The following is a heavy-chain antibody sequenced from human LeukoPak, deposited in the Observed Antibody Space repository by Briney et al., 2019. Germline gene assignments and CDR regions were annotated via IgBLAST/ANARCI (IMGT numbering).Heavy chain of an antibody. D-gene: IGHD3-10*01. CDR2: IKNDGSDK. J-gene: IGHJ4*02. CDR3: AIMVPGFDY. V-gene: IGHV3-7*01. CDR1: GFSFSAAW. Sequence: PGGSLRLSCEASGFSFSAAWMTWVRQAPGKGLEWVATIKNDGSDKYYVDSVKGRFTISRDNGKNTLYLEMKSLRAEDTAVYYCAIMVPGFDYWGQGTLVTVSS.